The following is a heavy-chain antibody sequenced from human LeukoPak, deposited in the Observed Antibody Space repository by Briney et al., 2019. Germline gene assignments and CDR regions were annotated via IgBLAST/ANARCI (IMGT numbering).Heavy chain of an antibody. J-gene: IGHJ5*02. CDR3: ARGIQTGVDWFDP. Sequence: GGSLRLSCAASGFTFSSYWMTWVRQAPGKGLEWVANIKQDGSDKYYVDSVKGRFTISRDNAKNSLYLQMNSLRAEDTAVCYCARGIQTGVDWFDPWGQGTLATVSS. CDR1: GFTFSSYW. D-gene: IGHD1-14*01. CDR2: IKQDGSDK. V-gene: IGHV3-7*01.